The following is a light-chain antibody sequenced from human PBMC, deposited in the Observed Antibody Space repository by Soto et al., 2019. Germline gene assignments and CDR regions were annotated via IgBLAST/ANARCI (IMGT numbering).Light chain of an antibody. Sequence: EIVMTQSPASLSVSPGERVTLSCRASQSVRSELAWYQQKSGQPPRLLIYGAFNRATGIPARFSGSGSGTDFTLTISSLEPEDFAVYFCQQRSNWPITFGQGTRLEIK. J-gene: IGKJ5*01. CDR2: GAF. CDR1: QSVRSE. V-gene: IGKV3-11*01. CDR3: QQRSNWPIT.